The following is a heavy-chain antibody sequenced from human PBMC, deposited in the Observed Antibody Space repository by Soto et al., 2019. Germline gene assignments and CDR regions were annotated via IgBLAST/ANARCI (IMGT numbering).Heavy chain of an antibody. CDR2: ISGSGSST. V-gene: IGHV3-23*01. J-gene: IGHJ6*02. CDR3: AKVRTPEPYYYYYGMDV. CDR1: GFTFNIYV. D-gene: IGHD1-26*01. Sequence: GGSLRLSCAASGFTFNIYVMSWVRQAPGKGLEWVSAISGSGSSTYYADSVKGRFTISRDNSKNTLYLQMISLRADDTAVYYCAKVRTPEPYYYYYGMDVWGQGTTVTVSS.